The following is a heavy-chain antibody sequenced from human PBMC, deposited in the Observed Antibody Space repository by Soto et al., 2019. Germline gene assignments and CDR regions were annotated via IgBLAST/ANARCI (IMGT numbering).Heavy chain of an antibody. V-gene: IGHV1-3*01. D-gene: IGHD6-13*01. CDR3: ARDRQLIQDWFDP. CDR1: GYTFTSYA. J-gene: IGHJ5*02. Sequence: ASVKVSCKASGYTFTSYAMHWVRQAPGQRLEWMGWINAGNGNTKYSQKFQGRVTITRDTSASTAYMELSSLRSEDTAVYYCARDRQLIQDWFDPWGQGTLVTVSS. CDR2: INAGNGNT.